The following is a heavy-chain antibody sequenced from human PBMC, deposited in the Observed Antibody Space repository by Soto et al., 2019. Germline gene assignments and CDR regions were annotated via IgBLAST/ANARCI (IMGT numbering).Heavy chain of an antibody. V-gene: IGHV3-15*01. J-gene: IGHJ4*02. CDR1: GFTFSNAW. CDR3: TTDPSLGIFGVLGY. D-gene: IGHD3-3*01. Sequence: EGSLRLSCAASGFTFSNAWVSWVSQTPGKGLEWGGRIKSKTDGGTTDYAAPVKGRITISRDDSKNTLYLQMKSLKTENTAVYYCTTDPSLGIFGVLGYWGQGTLV. CDR2: IKSKTDGGTT.